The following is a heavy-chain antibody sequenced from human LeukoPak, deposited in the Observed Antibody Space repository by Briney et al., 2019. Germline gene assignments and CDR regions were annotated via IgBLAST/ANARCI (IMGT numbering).Heavy chain of an antibody. CDR2: ISGSGGST. CDR1: GFTFSSYA. CDR3: ATSGWYVPIDY. V-gene: IGHV3-23*01. D-gene: IGHD6-19*01. J-gene: IGHJ4*02. Sequence: GGSLRLSCAASGFTFSSYAMSWVRQAPGKGLEWVSAISGSGGSTYYADSVKGRFTISRDNSKNTLYLQMNSLRAEDTAIYYCATSGWYVPIDYWGQGTLVTVSS.